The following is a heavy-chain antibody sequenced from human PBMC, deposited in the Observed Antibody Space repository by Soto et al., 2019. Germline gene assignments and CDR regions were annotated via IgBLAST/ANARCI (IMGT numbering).Heavy chain of an antibody. Sequence: SETLSLTCTVSGGSISSYYWSWIRQPPGKGLEWIGYIYYSGSTNYNPSLKSRVTISVDTSKNQFSLKLSSVTAADTALYYCAREASAVVSLDYWGQGTLVTVSS. CDR3: AREASAVVSLDY. J-gene: IGHJ4*02. V-gene: IGHV4-59*01. CDR2: IYYSGST. D-gene: IGHD2-15*01. CDR1: GGSISSYY.